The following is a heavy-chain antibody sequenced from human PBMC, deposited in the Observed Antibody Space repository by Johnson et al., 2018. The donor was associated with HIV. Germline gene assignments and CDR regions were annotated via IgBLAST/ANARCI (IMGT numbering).Heavy chain of an antibody. J-gene: IGHJ3*02. V-gene: IGHV3-13*01. CDR3: ARSDASDI. CDR1: GFTFSSYD. Sequence: VQLVESGGGLVQPGGSLRLSCAASGFTFSSYDMHWVRQATGKGLEWVSAIGTAGDTYYPGSVKGRFTISRDNAKNSLYLQMNNLRAEDTAMYYCARSDASDIWGQGTRVTVSS. CDR2: IGTAGDT.